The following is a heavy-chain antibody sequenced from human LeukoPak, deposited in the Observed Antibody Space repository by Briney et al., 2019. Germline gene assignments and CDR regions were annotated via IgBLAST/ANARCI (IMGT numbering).Heavy chain of an antibody. CDR1: GITLSNYG. CDR3: AKRGVVIRVILVGFHKEAYYFES. V-gene: IGHV3-23*01. CDR2: ISGSGGGT. D-gene: IGHD3/OR15-3a*01. J-gene: IGHJ4*02. Sequence: GGSLRHSCAVSGITLSNYGMSWVRQAPGKGLEWVAGISGSGGGTKYADSVKGRFTISRDNPKNTLYLQMNSLRAEDTAVYFCAKRGVVIRVILVGFHKEAYYFESWGQGALVTVSS.